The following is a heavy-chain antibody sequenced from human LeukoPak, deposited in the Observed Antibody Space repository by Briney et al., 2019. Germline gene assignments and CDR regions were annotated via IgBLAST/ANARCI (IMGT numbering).Heavy chain of an antibody. J-gene: IGHJ4*02. V-gene: IGHV3-23*01. CDR3: AKAAYDYIWGSYRGVEYYFDY. CDR2: ISGSGGST. CDR1: GFTFSSYA. D-gene: IGHD3-16*02. Sequence: GGSLRLSCAASGFTFSSYAIHWVRQAPGKGLEWVSAISGSGGSTYYADSVKGRFTISRDNSKNTLYLQMNSLRAEDTAVYYCAKAAYDYIWGSYRGVEYYFDYWGQGTLVTVSS.